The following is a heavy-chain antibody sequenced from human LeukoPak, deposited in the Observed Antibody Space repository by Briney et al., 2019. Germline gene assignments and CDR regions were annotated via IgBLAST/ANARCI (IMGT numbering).Heavy chain of an antibody. CDR3: ARVTLGFGAGFDY. CDR1: GGSISPYY. Sequence: PSETLSLTCTVSGGSISPYYWSWIRQPPGTGLECVGYIYHSGSTNYNPSLKSRLTISVDTSKNQFSLKLSSVTAADTAMYYCARVTLGFGAGFDYWGQGTLVTVSS. CDR2: IYHSGST. D-gene: IGHD3-10*01. V-gene: IGHV4-59*01. J-gene: IGHJ4*02.